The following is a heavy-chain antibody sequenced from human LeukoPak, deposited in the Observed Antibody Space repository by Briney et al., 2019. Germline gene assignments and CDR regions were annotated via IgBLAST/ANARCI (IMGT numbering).Heavy chain of an antibody. D-gene: IGHD2-15*01. J-gene: IGHJ6*04. CDR3: AKDAYCSGGSCYSDYESYYYYGMDV. CDR2: IYNSGAKT. Sequence: PGGSLRLSCAAFGFTFSTYSMTWVRQGPGKGLEWVSSIYNSGAKTFYADSVKGRFTISRDNSKNTLYLQMNSLRAEDTAVYYCAKDAYCSGGSCYSDYESYYYYGMDVWGKGTTVTVSS. CDR1: GFTFSTYS. V-gene: IGHV3-23*01.